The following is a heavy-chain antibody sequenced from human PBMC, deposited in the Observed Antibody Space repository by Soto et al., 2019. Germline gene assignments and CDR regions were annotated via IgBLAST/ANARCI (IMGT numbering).Heavy chain of an antibody. CDR2: ISGSGGSK. CDR3: AKDSPRLAVAGKPRGYGTDV. D-gene: IGHD6-19*01. Sequence: PGGSLRLSCAASGFTFSSYAMSWVRQAPGKGLEWVSAISGSGGSKYYADSVKGRFTISRDNSKNTLYLQMNSLRVEDTAVYYCAKDSPRLAVAGKPRGYGTDVWGQGTTVTVSS. J-gene: IGHJ6*02. CDR1: GFTFSSYA. V-gene: IGHV3-23*01.